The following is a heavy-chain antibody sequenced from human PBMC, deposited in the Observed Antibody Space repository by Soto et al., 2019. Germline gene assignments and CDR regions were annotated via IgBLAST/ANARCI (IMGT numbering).Heavy chain of an antibody. Sequence: QVQLVESGGGVVEPGRSLRLSCAASGFTFSSYGMHWVRQAPGKGLEWVAVTSYDGTNKYYADSVKGRFTISRDNSKNTLYLQMNSLRAEDTAVYYCAKDQGYSSSWFHPSYHSYYGMDVWGQGTTVTVSS. J-gene: IGHJ6*02. CDR3: AKDQGYSSSWFHPSYHSYYGMDV. D-gene: IGHD6-13*01. CDR1: GFTFSSYG. CDR2: TSYDGTNK. V-gene: IGHV3-30*18.